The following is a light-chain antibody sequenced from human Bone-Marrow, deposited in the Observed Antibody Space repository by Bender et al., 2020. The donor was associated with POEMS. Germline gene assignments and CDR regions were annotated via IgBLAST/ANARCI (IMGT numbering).Light chain of an antibody. V-gene: IGLV1-40*01. CDR3: QSYDNSLGGWV. CDR2: GYN. CDR1: SSNTGSGYD. J-gene: IGLJ3*02. Sequence: QSVLTQPPSVSEAPSQRVTISCSGNSSNTGSGYDINWYQHLPGTAPKLLIYGYNNRPSGVPDRFSGSKSGTSASLAITGLQAEDEGDYYCQSYDNSLGGWVFGGGTKLTVL.